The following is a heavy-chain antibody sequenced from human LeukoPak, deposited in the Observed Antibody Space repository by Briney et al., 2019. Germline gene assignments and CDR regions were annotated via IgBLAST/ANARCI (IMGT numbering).Heavy chain of an antibody. CDR1: GGSFSGYY. CDR2: INHSGST. CDR3: ARQNYYDSSGYYRNPRYFQH. D-gene: IGHD3-22*01. J-gene: IGHJ1*01. Sequence: PSETLSLTCAVYGGSFSGYYWSWIRQPPGKGLEWIGEINHSGSTNYNPSLKSRVTISVDTSKNQFPLKLSSVTAADTAVYYCARQNYYDSSGYYRNPRYFQHWGQGTLVTVSS. V-gene: IGHV4-34*01.